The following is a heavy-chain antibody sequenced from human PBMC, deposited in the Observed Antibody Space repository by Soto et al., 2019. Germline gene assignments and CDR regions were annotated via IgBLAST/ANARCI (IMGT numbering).Heavy chain of an antibody. CDR3: ARVGSGVSH. J-gene: IGHJ4*02. CDR1: GGSISSYD. V-gene: IGHV4-59*01. Sequence: SETLSLTCTVSGGSISSYDWSWIRLPPGKGLEWSVYFYSSGSTNYTPSLKSRVTISVDTSKNQFSLKLSSVTAADTAVYYCARVGSGVSHWGQGTLVT. D-gene: IGHD3-10*01. CDR2: FYSSGST.